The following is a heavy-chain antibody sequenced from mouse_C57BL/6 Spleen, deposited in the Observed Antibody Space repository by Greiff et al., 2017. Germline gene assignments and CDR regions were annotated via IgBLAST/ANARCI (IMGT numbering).Heavy chain of an antibody. J-gene: IGHJ2*01. CDR1: GYTFTSYW. CDR2: IDPSDSYT. CDR3: ARFPITTVVATGFDY. V-gene: IGHV1-59*01. Sequence: VQLQQSGAELVRPGTSVKLSCKASGYTFTSYWMHWVKQRPGQGLEWIGVIDPSDSYTNYNQKFKGKATLTVDTSSSTAYMQLSSLTSEDSAVYYCARFPITTVVATGFDYWGQGTTLTVSS. D-gene: IGHD1-1*01.